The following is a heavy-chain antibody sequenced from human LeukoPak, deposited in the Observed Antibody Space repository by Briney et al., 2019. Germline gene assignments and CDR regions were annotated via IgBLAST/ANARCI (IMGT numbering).Heavy chain of an antibody. CDR2: IYTSGST. Sequence: SQTLSLTCTVSGGSISSGSYYWSWIRQPAGKGLEWIGRIYTSGSTNYNPSLKSRVTISVDTSKNQFSLKLSSVTAADTAVYYCARAGELELGNWFDPWGQGTLVTVSS. CDR3: ARAGELELGNWFDP. D-gene: IGHD1-7*01. J-gene: IGHJ5*02. CDR1: GGSISSGSYY. V-gene: IGHV4-61*02.